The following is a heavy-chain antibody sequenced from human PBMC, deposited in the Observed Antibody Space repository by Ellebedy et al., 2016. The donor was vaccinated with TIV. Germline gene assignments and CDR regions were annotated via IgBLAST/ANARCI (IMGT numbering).Heavy chain of an antibody. V-gene: IGHV1-69*13. Sequence: AASVKVSCKASGGTFSSYAISWVRQAPGQGLEWMGGIIPIFGTANYAQKFQGRVTITADESTSTAYMELSSLRSEDTAVYYCARVDSFYYYGMDVWGQGTTVTVSS. D-gene: IGHD5-18*01. CDR2: IIPIFGTA. CDR1: GGTFSSYA. CDR3: ARVDSFYYYGMDV. J-gene: IGHJ6*02.